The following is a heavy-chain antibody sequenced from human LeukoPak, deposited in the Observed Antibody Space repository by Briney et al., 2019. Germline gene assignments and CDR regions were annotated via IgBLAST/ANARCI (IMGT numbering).Heavy chain of an antibody. Sequence: RGSLRLSCAASGFTLGSYAMSWVRQAPGRGLEWVSVISGSGGSTYYADSVKGRFTISRDNSKNTLYLQMNSLRVEDTAVYYCAKRPQVGSGYHPDHWGQGTLFTVSS. CDR3: AKRPQVGSGYHPDH. V-gene: IGHV3-23*01. J-gene: IGHJ4*02. CDR1: GFTLGSYA. D-gene: IGHD3-22*01. CDR2: ISGSGGST.